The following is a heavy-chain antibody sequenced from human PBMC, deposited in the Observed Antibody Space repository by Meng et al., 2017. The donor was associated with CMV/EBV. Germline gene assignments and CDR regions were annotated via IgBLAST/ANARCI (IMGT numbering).Heavy chain of an antibody. Sequence: GERVEYGAEVKEPGASVKGSCKASGYTFTSYYMHWVRQAPGQGLEWMGIINPSGGSTSYAQKFQGRVTMTRDTSTSTVYMELSSLRSEDTAVYYCAREGEGVVAATPHFDYWGQGTLVTVSS. CDR1: GYTFTSYY. CDR2: INPSGGST. D-gene: IGHD2-15*01. CDR3: AREGEGVVAATPHFDY. V-gene: IGHV1-46*01. J-gene: IGHJ4*02.